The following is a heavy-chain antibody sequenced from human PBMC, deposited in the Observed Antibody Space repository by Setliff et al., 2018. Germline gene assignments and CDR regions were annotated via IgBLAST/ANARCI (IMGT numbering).Heavy chain of an antibody. Sequence: SVKVSCKASGGTFSKYGISWVRQAPGQGLEWMGGIIPNFRTTSYAQKFQGRVTISTDESTMTAYMELNSLRPEDTAMYYCAREEVIVMTVNNYYYYMDVWGKVTTVTVSS. CDR2: IIPNFRTT. CDR1: GGTFSKYG. J-gene: IGHJ6*03. D-gene: IGHD2-21*02. CDR3: AREEVIVMTVNNYYYYMDV. V-gene: IGHV1-69*05.